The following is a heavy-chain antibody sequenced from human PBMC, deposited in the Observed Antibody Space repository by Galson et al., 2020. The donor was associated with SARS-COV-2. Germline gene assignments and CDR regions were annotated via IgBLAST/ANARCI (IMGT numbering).Heavy chain of an antibody. CDR2: ISHDGKIQ. Sequence: GGSLRLYCAASGFTFTNYAMHWVRQAPGKGLEWLTVISHDGKIQVYADSVKGRFTISRDNSGNMVFLQIVSLRPDDTALYYCTRDVSGGASDIWGQGTMVTVSS. CDR1: GFTFTNYA. J-gene: IGHJ3*02. D-gene: IGHD1-26*01. V-gene: IGHV3-30*04. CDR3: TRDVSGGASDI.